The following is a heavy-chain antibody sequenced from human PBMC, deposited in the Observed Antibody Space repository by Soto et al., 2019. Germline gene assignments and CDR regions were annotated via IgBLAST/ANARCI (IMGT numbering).Heavy chain of an antibody. Sequence: ASVKVSCKASGYTFTSYAMHWVRQAPGQRLEWMGWINAGNGNTKYSQKFQGRVTITRDTSASTAYMELSSLRSEDTAVYYCARDSDIVVVPAATEPHREEYNWFDPWGQGTLVTVS. CDR2: INAGNGNT. CDR1: GYTFTSYA. J-gene: IGHJ5*02. D-gene: IGHD2-2*01. CDR3: ARDSDIVVVPAATEPHREEYNWFDP. V-gene: IGHV1-3*01.